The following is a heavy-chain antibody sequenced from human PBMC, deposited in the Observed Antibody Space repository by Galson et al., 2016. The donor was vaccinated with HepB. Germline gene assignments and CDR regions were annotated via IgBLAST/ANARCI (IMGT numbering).Heavy chain of an antibody. CDR1: GFTFSTVA. Sequence: SLRLSCAASGFTFSTVAMHWVRQAPGMGLEWVSGISRSSGNTYYADSVKGRFAISRDNSQSTLYLQMSSLRAEDSAVYYCASRGDFGDYGWYFDLWGRGTLVTVSS. V-gene: IGHV3-23*01. CDR3: ASRGDFGDYGWYFDL. D-gene: IGHD4-17*01. J-gene: IGHJ2*01. CDR2: ISRSSGNT.